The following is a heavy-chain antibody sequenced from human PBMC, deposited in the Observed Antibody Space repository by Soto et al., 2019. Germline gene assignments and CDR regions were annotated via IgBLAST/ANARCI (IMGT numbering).Heavy chain of an antibody. J-gene: IGHJ4*02. CDR1: GFTFSSYA. CDR2: ISGSGGST. D-gene: IGHD3-22*01. Sequence: GGSLRLSCAASGFTFSSYAMSWVRQAPGKGLEWVSAISGSGGSTYYAYSVKGRFTISRDNSKNTLYLQMNSLRAEDTAVYYCAKNLAYYDSSGYYWYFDYWGQGTLVTVSS. V-gene: IGHV3-23*01. CDR3: AKNLAYYDSSGYYWYFDY.